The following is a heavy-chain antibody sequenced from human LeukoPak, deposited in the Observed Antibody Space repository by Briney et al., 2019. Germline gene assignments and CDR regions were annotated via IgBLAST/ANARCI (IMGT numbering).Heavy chain of an antibody. J-gene: IGHJ6*02. CDR1: GFTFSSYW. Sequence: PGGSLRLSCAASGFTFSSYWMSWVRQAPGKGLEWVANIKQDGSEKYYVDSVKGRFTISRDNAKNSLYLQMNSLRDEDTAVYYCARLDFAPPYYYYGMDVWGQGTTVTVSS. CDR2: IKQDGSEK. D-gene: IGHD2-2*03. V-gene: IGHV3-7*05. CDR3: ARLDFAPPYYYYGMDV.